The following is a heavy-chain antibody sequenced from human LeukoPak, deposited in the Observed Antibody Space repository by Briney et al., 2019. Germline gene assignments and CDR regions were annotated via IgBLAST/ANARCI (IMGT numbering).Heavy chain of an antibody. V-gene: IGHV4-39*07. CDR3: ARTRSSGWYWGWFDP. CDR2: IYYSGST. Sequence: PSETLSLTCTVSGDSISSSSYYWGWIRQPPGKGLEWIGSIYYSGSTYYNPPLKSRVTISVDTSKNQFSLKLSSVTAADTAVYYCARTRSSGWYWGWFDPWGQGTLVTVSS. J-gene: IGHJ5*02. CDR1: GDSISSSSYY. D-gene: IGHD6-19*01.